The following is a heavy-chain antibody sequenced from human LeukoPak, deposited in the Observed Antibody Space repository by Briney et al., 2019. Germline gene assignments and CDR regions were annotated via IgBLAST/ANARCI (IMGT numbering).Heavy chain of an antibody. D-gene: IGHD5-18*01. CDR1: GFTFSSYA. CDR2: ISGSGGST. J-gene: IGHJ4*02. V-gene: IGHV3-23*01. Sequence: PGGSLRLSCAASGFTFSSYAMSWVRQAPGKGLEWVSAISGSGGSTYYADSVKGRFTISRDNSKNTLYLQMNSLRAEDTAVHYCAKDPPGYSYGYDYFDYWGQGTLVTVSS. CDR3: AKDPPGYSYGYDYFDY.